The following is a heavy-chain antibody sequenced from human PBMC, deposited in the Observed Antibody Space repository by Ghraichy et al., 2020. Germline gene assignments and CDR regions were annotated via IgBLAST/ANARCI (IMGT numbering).Heavy chain of an antibody. Sequence: SETLSLTCAVYGGSFSGYYWSWIRQPPGKGLEWIGEINHSGSTNYNPSLKSRVTISVDTSKNQFSLKLSSVTAADTAVYYCPRGGIGGMDVWGKGTTVTVSS. J-gene: IGHJ6*03. CDR1: GGSFSGYY. CDR2: INHSGST. V-gene: IGHV4-34*01. D-gene: IGHD3-16*01. CDR3: PRGGIGGMDV.